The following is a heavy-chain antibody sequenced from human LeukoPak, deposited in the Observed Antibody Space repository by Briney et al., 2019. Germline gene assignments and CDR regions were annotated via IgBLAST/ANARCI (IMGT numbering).Heavy chain of an antibody. CDR2: INPNSGGT. Sequence: GASVKVSCQASGYTFTGYYIHWVRQAPGQALEWMGWINPNSGGTNYAQKFQGRVTMTRDRSINTAYMDLRSLTYDDTAVYYCSRDNPAEAALDFWGQGTLVTVSS. J-gene: IGHJ4*02. V-gene: IGHV1-2*02. CDR1: GYTFTGYY. CDR3: SRDNPAEAALDF.